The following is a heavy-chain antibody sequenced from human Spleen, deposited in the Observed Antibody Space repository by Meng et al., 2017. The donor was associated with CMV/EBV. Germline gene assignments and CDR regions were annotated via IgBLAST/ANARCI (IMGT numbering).Heavy chain of an antibody. CDR3: ARHKARVPAAIYYYGMDV. V-gene: IGHV5-51*01. D-gene: IGHD2-2*01. Sequence: GESLKISCKGSGYSFPNYWLGWVRQMPGKGLEWMGLIYPGDSDTRYSPSFQGQVTISVDKSITTAYLQWSSLKASDTAMYYCARHKARVPAAIYYYGMDVWGQGTTVTVSS. CDR2: IYPGDSDT. J-gene: IGHJ6*02. CDR1: GYSFPNYW.